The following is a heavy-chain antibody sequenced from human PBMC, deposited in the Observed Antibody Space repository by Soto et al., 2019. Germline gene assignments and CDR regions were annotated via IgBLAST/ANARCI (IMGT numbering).Heavy chain of an antibody. V-gene: IGHV1-69*06. D-gene: IGHD3-22*01. CDR3: AREDSSGYRFDY. Sequence: SVKVSCKVSGGTFSTYIISWVRQAPGHGLEWMGGIIPLFGAANYAQKLQGRVTITADKSTSTAYMELSSLRSEDTAIYYCAREDSSGYRFDYWGQGTLVTVST. J-gene: IGHJ4*02. CDR2: IIPLFGAA. CDR1: GGTFSTYI.